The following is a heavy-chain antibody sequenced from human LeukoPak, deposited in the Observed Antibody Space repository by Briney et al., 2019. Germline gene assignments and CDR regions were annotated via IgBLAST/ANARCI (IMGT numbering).Heavy chain of an antibody. Sequence: PGVSLRLSCAASGFTFSSYAMSWVRQAPGKGLEWVSAISGSGGSTYYADSVKGRFTISRDNSKNTLYLQMNSLRAEDTAVYYCAKDERGDYLTYYMDVWGKGTTVTVSS. J-gene: IGHJ6*03. D-gene: IGHD4-17*01. CDR3: AKDERGDYLTYYMDV. V-gene: IGHV3-23*01. CDR2: ISGSGGST. CDR1: GFTFSSYA.